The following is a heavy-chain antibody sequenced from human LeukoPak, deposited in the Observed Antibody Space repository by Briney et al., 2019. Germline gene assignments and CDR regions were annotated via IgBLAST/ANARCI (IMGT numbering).Heavy chain of an antibody. CDR3: ARGGGITIFGVVIPGMDV. Sequence: SETLSLTCAVYGGSFSGYYWSWIRQPPGKGLEWIGEINHSGSTNYNPSPKSRVTISVDTSKNQFSLKLSSVTAADTAVYYCARGGGITIFGVVIPGMDVWGQGTTVTVSS. CDR1: GGSFSGYY. V-gene: IGHV4-34*01. D-gene: IGHD3-3*01. J-gene: IGHJ6*02. CDR2: INHSGST.